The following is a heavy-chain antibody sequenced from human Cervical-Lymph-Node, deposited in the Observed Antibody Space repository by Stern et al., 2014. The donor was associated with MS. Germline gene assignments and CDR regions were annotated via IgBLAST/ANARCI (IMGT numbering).Heavy chain of an antibody. J-gene: IGHJ5*02. Sequence: VQLVQSGAEVKKPGSSVKVSCKASEGTFSSYAISWVRQAPGQGLEWMGGIIPIFGTANYAQKFQGRVTITADESTSTAYMELSSLRSEDTAVYYCASLRRLRMQYNWFDPWGQGTLVTVSS. CDR1: EGTFSSYA. D-gene: IGHD5-12*01. V-gene: IGHV1-69*01. CDR2: IIPIFGTA. CDR3: ASLRRLRMQYNWFDP.